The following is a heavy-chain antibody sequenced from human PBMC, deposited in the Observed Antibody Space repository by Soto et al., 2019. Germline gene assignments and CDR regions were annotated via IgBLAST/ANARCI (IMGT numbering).Heavy chain of an antibody. CDR3: ARRGPGTYFDY. Sequence: EVQLLEAGGGLVQPGGSLRLSCAASGFTFSSYAMRWVRQAPGKGLEWVSAVSGSGGSTYYADSVKGRFTISRDNSKNTLYLQMNSLRAEDTAVYYCARRGPGTYFDYWGQGTLVTVSS. CDR2: VSGSGGST. V-gene: IGHV3-23*01. CDR1: GFTFSSYA. J-gene: IGHJ4*02. D-gene: IGHD6-13*01.